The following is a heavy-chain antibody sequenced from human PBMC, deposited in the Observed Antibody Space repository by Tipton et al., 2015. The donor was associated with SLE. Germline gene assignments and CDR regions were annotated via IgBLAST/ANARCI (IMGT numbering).Heavy chain of an antibody. CDR2: IYHSGST. CDR1: GYSISSGYY. J-gene: IGHJ4*02. Sequence: TLSLTCAVSGYSISSGYYWGWIRQPPGKGLEWIGSIYHSGSTYYNPSLKSRVTISVDTSRNQFSLKLSSVTAADTAVYYCARGRHYFDYWGQGTLVTVSS. CDR3: ARGRHYFDY. V-gene: IGHV4-38-2*01.